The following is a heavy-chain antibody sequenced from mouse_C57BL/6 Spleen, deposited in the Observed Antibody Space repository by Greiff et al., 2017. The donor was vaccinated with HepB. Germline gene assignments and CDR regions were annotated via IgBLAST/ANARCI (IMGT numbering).Heavy chain of an antibody. CDR2: INPNNGGT. V-gene: IGHV1-18*01. J-gene: IGHJ1*03. CDR3: AREEWGSSYRYFDV. Sequence: EVQLQESGPELVKPGASVKIPCKASGYTFTDYNMDWVKQSHGKSLEWIGDINPNNGGTIYNQKFKGKATLTVDKSSSTAYMELRSLTSEDTAVYYCAREEWGSSYRYFDVWGTGTTVTVSS. CDR1: GYTFTDYN. D-gene: IGHD1-1*01.